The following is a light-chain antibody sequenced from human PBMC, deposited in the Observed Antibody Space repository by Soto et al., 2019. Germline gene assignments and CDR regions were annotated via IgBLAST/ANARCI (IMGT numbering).Light chain of an antibody. Sequence: EFVFTQSPGTLSLSPGARATLSCRASQTVRNNYLAWYQQKRGQAPRLLIHGASNRATGIPDRFSVSGSGTDGTITITRLEPEDGEVDDGQQYGGSPRTFGQGTKVDIK. J-gene: IGKJ1*01. V-gene: IGKV3-20*01. CDR2: GAS. CDR3: QQYGGSPRT. CDR1: QTVRNNY.